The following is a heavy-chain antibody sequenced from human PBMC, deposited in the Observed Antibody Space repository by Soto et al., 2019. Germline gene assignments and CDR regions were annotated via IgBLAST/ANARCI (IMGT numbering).Heavy chain of an antibody. CDR3: ARDLGIAAENYFDY. V-gene: IGHV1-18*01. J-gene: IGHJ4*02. CDR2: ISAYNGNT. D-gene: IGHD6-13*01. CDR1: GYTFTSYG. Sequence: ASVKVSCKASGYTFTSYGISWVRQAPGQGLEWMGWISAYNGNTNYAQKLQGRVTMTTDTSTSTAYMELRSLRSDDAAVYYCARDLGIAAENYFDYWGQGTLVTVSS.